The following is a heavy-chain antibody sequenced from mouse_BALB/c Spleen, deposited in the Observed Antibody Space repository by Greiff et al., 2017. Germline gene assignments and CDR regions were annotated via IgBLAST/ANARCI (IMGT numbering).Heavy chain of an antibody. Sequence: EVKVVESGGGLVKPGGSLKLSCAASGFTFSDYYMYWVRQTPEKRLEWVATISDGGSYTYYPDSVKGRFTISRDNAKNNLYLQMSSLKSEDTAMYYCARDAYGSLDYWGQGTSVTVSS. CDR1: GFTFSDYY. J-gene: IGHJ4*01. CDR2: ISDGGSYT. D-gene: IGHD1-1*01. V-gene: IGHV5-4*02. CDR3: ARDAYGSLDY.